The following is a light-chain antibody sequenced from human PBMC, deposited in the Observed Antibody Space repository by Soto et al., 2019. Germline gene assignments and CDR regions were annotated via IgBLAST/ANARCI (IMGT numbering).Light chain of an antibody. CDR3: QTYGSSLSGYV. J-gene: IGLJ1*01. V-gene: IGLV1-40*01. CDR1: NSNIGAGFD. CDR2: GNN. Sequence: QSVLTQPPSVSGAPGQRVTISCTGSNSNIGAGFDVHWYQQLPRTAPKLLIFGNNNRPSGVPDRFSVSKSGTSASLAISDLQAEDEADYYCQTYGSSLSGYVFGTGTKVTVL.